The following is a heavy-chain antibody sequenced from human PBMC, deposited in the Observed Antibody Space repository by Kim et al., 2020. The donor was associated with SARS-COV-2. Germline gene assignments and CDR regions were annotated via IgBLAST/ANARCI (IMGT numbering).Heavy chain of an antibody. J-gene: IGHJ3*02. CDR1: GGSISSSSYY. D-gene: IGHD2-21*02. CDR2: IYYSGST. Sequence: SETLSLTCTVSGGSISSSSYYWGWIRQPPGKGLEWIGSIYYSGSTYYNPSLKSRVTISVDTSKNQFSLKLSSVTAADTAVYYCARAYCGGDCYTPRDDAFDIWGQGTMVTVSS. V-gene: IGHV4-39*01. CDR3: ARAYCGGDCYTPRDDAFDI.